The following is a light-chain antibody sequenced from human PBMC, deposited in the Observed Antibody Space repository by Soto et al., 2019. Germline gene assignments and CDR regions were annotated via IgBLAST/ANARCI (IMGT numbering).Light chain of an antibody. CDR1: QSFNSNY. V-gene: IGKV3-20*01. CDR3: HQYGSSPRT. CDR2: GAS. J-gene: IGKJ1*01. Sequence: EIWLTQFPGTLSLSPGERATLSCTASQSFNSNYLAWYQQKPGQAPRLLIYGASTRATGIPDRFSGSGSGTDFTLTISRLEPEEFAVYYCHQYGSSPRTFGPGTKVDIK.